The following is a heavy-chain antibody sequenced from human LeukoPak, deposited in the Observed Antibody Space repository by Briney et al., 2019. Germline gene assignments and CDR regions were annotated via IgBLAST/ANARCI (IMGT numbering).Heavy chain of an antibody. Sequence: GGSLRLSCAASGFTFSSYWMSWVRQAPGKGLEWVANIKQDGSEKYYVDSVKGQFTISRDNAKNSLFLQKDSLRAEDTAVYYCARDLAGHYYGSGSSFDYWGQGTLVTVS. J-gene: IGHJ4*02. CDR2: IKQDGSEK. CDR1: GFTFSSYW. D-gene: IGHD3-10*01. CDR3: ARDLAGHYYGSGSSFDY. V-gene: IGHV3-7*01.